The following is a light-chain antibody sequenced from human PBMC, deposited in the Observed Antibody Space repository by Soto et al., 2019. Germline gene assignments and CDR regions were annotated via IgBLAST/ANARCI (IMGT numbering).Light chain of an antibody. Sequence: DIVMTQSPLSLPVTPGEPASISCRSSQSLLHSYGYNYLDWYLQTPGQSPQLRIYLGSNRASGVPDRCSGSGSGTDFTLNISSVEADEVGVYDCMQALQTPYTFGQGTKLEIK. CDR1: QSLLHSYGYNY. CDR2: LGS. CDR3: MQALQTPYT. V-gene: IGKV2-28*01. J-gene: IGKJ2*01.